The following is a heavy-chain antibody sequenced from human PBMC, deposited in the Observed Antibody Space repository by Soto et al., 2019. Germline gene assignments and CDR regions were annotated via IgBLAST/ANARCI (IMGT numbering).Heavy chain of an antibody. CDR3: AAGPPGKSFGFY. CDR1: GYTLTELS. J-gene: IGHJ4*02. Sequence: GASVKVSCKVSGYTLTELSMHWARQAPGKGLEWMGGFDPEDGETIYAQKFQERVTITRDMSTSTAYMELSSLRSEDTAVYYCAAGPPGKSFGFYWGQGTLLTVSS. D-gene: IGHD3-10*01. V-gene: IGHV1-24*01. CDR2: FDPEDGET.